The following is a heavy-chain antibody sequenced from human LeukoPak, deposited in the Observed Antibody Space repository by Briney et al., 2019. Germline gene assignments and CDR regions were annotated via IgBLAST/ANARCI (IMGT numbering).Heavy chain of an antibody. D-gene: IGHD5/OR15-5a*01. Sequence: TPSETLSLTCTVSGGSISSFYWSWIRQPPGKGLEYIGYISYSGTTSYNPSLKSRVTISVDTSKIQFSLKLTSVTAADTAVYYCARDKGLPQAFDIWGQGTMVT. V-gene: IGHV4-59*01. J-gene: IGHJ3*02. CDR3: ARDKGLPQAFDI. CDR2: ISYSGTT. CDR1: GGSISSFY.